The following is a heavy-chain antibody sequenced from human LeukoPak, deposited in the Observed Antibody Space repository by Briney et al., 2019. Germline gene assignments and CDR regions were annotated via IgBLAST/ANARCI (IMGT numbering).Heavy chain of an antibody. J-gene: IGHJ4*02. D-gene: IGHD3-22*01. CDR1: GFTFSSYG. CDR2: IWYDGSNK. Sequence: GGSLRLSCAASGFTFSSYGMHWVRQAPGKGLEWVAVIWYDGSNKYYADSVKGRFTISRDNSKNTLYLQMNSLRAEDTAVYYCARVPNDYYDSSGSEYYFDYWGQGTLVTVSS. V-gene: IGHV3-33*01. CDR3: ARVPNDYYDSSGSEYYFDY.